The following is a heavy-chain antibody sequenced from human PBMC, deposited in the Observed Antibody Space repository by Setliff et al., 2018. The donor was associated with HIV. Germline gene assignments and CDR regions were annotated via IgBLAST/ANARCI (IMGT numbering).Heavy chain of an antibody. CDR1: GYSLTSYS. Sequence: ASVKVSCKASGYSLTSYSINWVRQVPGQGLEWMGIVDPSGGSTHYAQKFQGKVTITADKSTRTVYMELSSLRSDDTAVYYCARSQGIVPAAPLWYWGQGTLVTVSS. D-gene: IGHD2-2*01. CDR3: ARSQGIVPAAPLWY. CDR2: VDPSGGST. V-gene: IGHV1-46*01. J-gene: IGHJ4*02.